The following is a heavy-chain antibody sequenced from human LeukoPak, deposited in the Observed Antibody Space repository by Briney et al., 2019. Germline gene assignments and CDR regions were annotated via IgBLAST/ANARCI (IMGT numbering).Heavy chain of an antibody. D-gene: IGHD3-3*01. CDR3: ARGGFLEWLSKGDY. V-gene: IGHV1-2*02. J-gene: IGHJ4*02. CDR1: GYTFTGYF. CDR2: INPNSGGT. Sequence: ASVKVSCKPSGYTFTGYFMHWVRQAPGQGLEWVGWINPNSGGTNYAQKFQGRVTMTRDTSISTAYMELSRLRADDTAVYYCARGGFLEWLSKGDYWGQGTLVTVSS.